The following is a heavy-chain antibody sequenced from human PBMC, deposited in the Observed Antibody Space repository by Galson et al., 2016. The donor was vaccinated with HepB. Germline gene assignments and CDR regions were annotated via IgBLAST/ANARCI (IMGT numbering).Heavy chain of an antibody. CDR1: GYTFTSFW. CDR3: GLSGYTPFDH. D-gene: IGHD5-12*01. J-gene: IGHJ4*02. V-gene: IGHV5-10-1*01. Sequence: QSGAEVKKPGESLRISCKGTGYTFTSFWITWARQMPGKGLECVGRINPRDSTATYSPPFQGHVTISVNTSINTAYLEWSSLTASDSAMYYCGLSGYTPFDHWGQGTLVTVSS. CDR2: INPRDSTA.